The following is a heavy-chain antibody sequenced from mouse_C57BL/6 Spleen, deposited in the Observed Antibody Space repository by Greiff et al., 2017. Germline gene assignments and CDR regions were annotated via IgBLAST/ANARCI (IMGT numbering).Heavy chain of an antibody. Sequence: QVHVKQSGAELVKPGASVKISCKASGYTFTDYYINWVKQRPGQGLEWIGKIGPGSGSTYYNEKFKGKATLTADKSSSTAYMQLSSLTSEDSAVYFCARSDTTVVARYYYAMDYWGQGTSVTVSS. CDR3: ARSDTTVVARYYYAMDY. D-gene: IGHD1-1*01. V-gene: IGHV1-77*01. J-gene: IGHJ4*01. CDR1: GYTFTDYY. CDR2: IGPGSGST.